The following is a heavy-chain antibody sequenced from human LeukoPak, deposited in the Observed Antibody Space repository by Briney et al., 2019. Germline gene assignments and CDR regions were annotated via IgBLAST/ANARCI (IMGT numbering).Heavy chain of an antibody. Sequence: GGSLRLSCAASGFTFSSYGMHWVRQAPGKGPEWVAVISYDGSNKYYADSVKGRFTISRDNSKNTLYLQMNSLRAEDTAVYYCAKDGDYYDGFYYFDYWGQGTLVTVSS. D-gene: IGHD3-22*01. CDR1: GFTFSSYG. J-gene: IGHJ4*02. V-gene: IGHV3-30*18. CDR2: ISYDGSNK. CDR3: AKDGDYYDGFYYFDY.